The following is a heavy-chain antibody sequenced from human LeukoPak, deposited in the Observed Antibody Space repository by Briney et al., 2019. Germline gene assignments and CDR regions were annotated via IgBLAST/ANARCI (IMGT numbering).Heavy chain of an antibody. D-gene: IGHD1-7*01. J-gene: IGHJ4*02. CDR2: IKQDGSDK. CDR3: AKNFWNYGIFDY. V-gene: IGHV3-7*01. CDR1: GFTFSRCW. Sequence: GGSLRLSCAASGFTFSRCWMTWVRQAPGKGLEWVANIKQDGSDKYYVESVKGRFTVSRDNAKNSVYLQMSSLRAEDTAIYYCAKNFWNYGIFDYWGQGTLVTVSS.